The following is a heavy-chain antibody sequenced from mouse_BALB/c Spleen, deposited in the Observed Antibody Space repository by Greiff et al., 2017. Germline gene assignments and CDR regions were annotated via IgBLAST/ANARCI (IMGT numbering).Heavy chain of an antibody. D-gene: IGHD2-10*02. CDR3: ARSRYGNYD. J-gene: IGHJ3*01. CDR1: GYSITSDYA. V-gene: IGHV3-2*02. CDR2: ISYSGST. Sequence: VQLQQSGPGLVKPSQSLSLTCTVTGYSITSDYAWNWIRQFPGNKLEWMGYISYSGSTSYNPSLKSRIAITRDTSKNQFFLQLNSVTTEDTATYYCARSRYGNYDWGQGTLVTVSA.